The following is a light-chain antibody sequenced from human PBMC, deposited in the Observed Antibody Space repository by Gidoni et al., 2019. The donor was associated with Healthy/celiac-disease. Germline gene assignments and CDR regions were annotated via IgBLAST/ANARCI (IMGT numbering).Light chain of an antibody. Sequence: EIVMTKFPATLSVSPGERATLSCRASQSVSSKLAWYQQKPGQAPRLLIYGASTRATGIPARFSGSGSGTEFTLTISSLQSEDFAVYYCQQYNNWRRAFGQGTRLEIK. CDR3: QQYNNWRRA. CDR1: QSVSSK. CDR2: GAS. J-gene: IGKJ5*01. V-gene: IGKV3-15*01.